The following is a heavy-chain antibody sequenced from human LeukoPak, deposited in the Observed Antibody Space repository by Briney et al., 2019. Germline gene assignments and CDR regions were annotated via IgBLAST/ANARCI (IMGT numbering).Heavy chain of an antibody. J-gene: IGHJ4*02. CDR3: ASRRLHYFDY. CDR1: GGSISTYY. Sequence: SETLSLTCTVSGGSISTYYWSWIRQPPGKGLEWIGYIYYFGSTNYNPSLKSRVTISVATSKNQFSLRLSSVTAADTAVYYCASRRLHYFDYWGQGTPVTVSS. D-gene: IGHD6-25*01. CDR2: IYYFGST. V-gene: IGHV4-59*08.